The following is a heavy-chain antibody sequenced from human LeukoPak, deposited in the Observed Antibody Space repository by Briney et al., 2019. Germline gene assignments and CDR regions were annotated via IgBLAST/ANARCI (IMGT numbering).Heavy chain of an antibody. V-gene: IGHV3-53*01. CDR2: LYKNGNT. Sequence: GGSLRLSCAASGFSVSTNHMSWVRQAPGRGLEWVSHLYKNGNTNYADSVEGRFTISRDNAKNTLYLQMNSLRAEDTAVYYCARAQWLDSFDYWGQGTLVTVSS. CDR3: ARAQWLDSFDY. CDR1: GFSVSTNH. D-gene: IGHD6-19*01. J-gene: IGHJ4*02.